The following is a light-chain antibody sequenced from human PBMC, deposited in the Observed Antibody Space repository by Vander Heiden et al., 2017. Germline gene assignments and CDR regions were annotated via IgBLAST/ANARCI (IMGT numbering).Light chain of an antibody. Sequence: QSVLTQPPSVSAAPGQKVTISCSGSSSNIGSTYVSWYQQLPGTAPKLLIYDNNKRPSGIPDRFSGSKSGTSATLGITGVQTGDEADYYCGTWDTSLSVVVFGGGTKLIVL. V-gene: IGLV1-51*01. CDR3: GTWDTSLSVVV. J-gene: IGLJ2*01. CDR2: DNN. CDR1: SSNIGSTY.